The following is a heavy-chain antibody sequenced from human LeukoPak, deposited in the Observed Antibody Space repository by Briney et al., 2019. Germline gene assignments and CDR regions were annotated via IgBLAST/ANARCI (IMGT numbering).Heavy chain of an antibody. V-gene: IGHV3-7*01. CDR3: ARGADCTNGVCYTDRDN. D-gene: IGHD2-8*01. Sequence: PGGSLRLSCAASGFTFSSYWMSWVRQAPGKGLEWVANIKQDGSEKYYVDSVKGRFTISRDNAKNSLYLQMNSLRAEDTAVYYCARGADCTNGVCYTDRDNWGQGTLVTVSS. CDR1: GFTFSSYW. J-gene: IGHJ4*02. CDR2: IKQDGSEK.